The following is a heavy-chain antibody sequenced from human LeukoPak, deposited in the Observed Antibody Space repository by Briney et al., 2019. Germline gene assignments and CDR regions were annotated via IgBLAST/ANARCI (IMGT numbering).Heavy chain of an antibody. Sequence: GGSLRLSCAASGFTFSSYSMNWVRQAPGKGLEWVSSISSSSSYIYYADSVKGRFTISRDNAKNSLYLQMNSLRAEDTAVYYCARIHCSGGSCYSPDYWGQGTLVTVSS. V-gene: IGHV3-21*01. D-gene: IGHD2-15*01. J-gene: IGHJ4*02. CDR1: GFTFSSYS. CDR3: ARIHCSGGSCYSPDY. CDR2: ISSSSSYI.